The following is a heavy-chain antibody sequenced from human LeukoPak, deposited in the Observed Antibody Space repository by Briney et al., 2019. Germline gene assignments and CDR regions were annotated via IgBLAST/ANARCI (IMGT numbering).Heavy chain of an antibody. CDR2: INPSGGT. CDR1: GYIFTSYY. Sequence: ASVKVSCKASGYIFTSYYMHWVRQAPGQGLEWMGLINPSGGTNYAQKFQGRVTMTRDTSISTAYMELSRLRSDDTAVYYCARAGYSSSWYVLSWFDPWGQGTLVTVSS. J-gene: IGHJ5*02. V-gene: IGHV1-2*02. D-gene: IGHD6-13*01. CDR3: ARAGYSSSWYVLSWFDP.